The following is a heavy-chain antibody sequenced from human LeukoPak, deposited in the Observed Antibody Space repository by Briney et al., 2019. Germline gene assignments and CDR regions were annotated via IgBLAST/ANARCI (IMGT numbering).Heavy chain of an antibody. CDR1: GYTFTSYY. CDR2: INPSGGST. Sequence: GASVKVSCKASGYTFTSYYIHWVRQAPGQGLEWMGIINPSGGSTTYAQKFQGRVAMTRDTSTSRVYMEVSSLRSEDTAVYYWARTYSSSDEFDYWGQGTLVTVSS. D-gene: IGHD6-13*01. V-gene: IGHV1-46*01. CDR3: ARTYSSSDEFDY. J-gene: IGHJ4*02.